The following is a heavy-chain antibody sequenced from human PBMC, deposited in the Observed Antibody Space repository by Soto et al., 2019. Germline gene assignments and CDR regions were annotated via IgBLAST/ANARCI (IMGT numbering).Heavy chain of an antibody. J-gene: IGHJ3*02. CDR2: ISSDSGYI. V-gene: IGHV3-21*01. Sequence: PGGSLRLSCAASGFTFSSYSMNWVRQAPGKGLEWVSSISSDSGYIYYADSVKGRFTISRDNAKNTLYLQMKSLRAEDTAVYYCAREAGYCSRTSCYRRAFDTWGQGTTVTVSS. CDR3: AREAGYCSRTSCYRRAFDT. D-gene: IGHD2-2*02. CDR1: GFTFSSYS.